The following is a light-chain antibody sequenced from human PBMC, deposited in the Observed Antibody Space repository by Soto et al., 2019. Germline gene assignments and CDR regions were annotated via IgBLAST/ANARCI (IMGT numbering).Light chain of an antibody. V-gene: IGKV3-15*01. Sequence: EIVLTQSPCILPLPPAERATLSCMASHTVINDFLAWYQQKPGQAPRLLIYGASTGATGLPARFSGSGSGTEFTLTINSLQAEDCAVYYCQQYYNWPRTFGQGTRLEIK. CDR3: QQYYNWPRT. CDR2: GAS. CDR1: HTVIND. J-gene: IGKJ5*01.